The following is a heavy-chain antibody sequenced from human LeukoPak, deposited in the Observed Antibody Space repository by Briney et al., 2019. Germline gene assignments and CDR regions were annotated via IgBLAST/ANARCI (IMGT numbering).Heavy chain of an antibody. J-gene: IGHJ4*02. CDR3: ARIRWGALGD. CDR2: IKEDGSEK. CDR1: GFTFTSYW. V-gene: IGHV3-7*05. Sequence: GGSLRLSCAASGFTFTSYWMSWVRQAPGKGLEWVANIKEDGSEKYYVDSVKGRFTISRDNAKSSLYLQVNSLKAEDTAVYYCARIRWGALGDWGPGALVTVSS. D-gene: IGHD1-26*01.